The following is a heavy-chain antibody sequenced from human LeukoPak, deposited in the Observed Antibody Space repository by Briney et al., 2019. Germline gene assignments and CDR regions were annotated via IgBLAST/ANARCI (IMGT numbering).Heavy chain of an antibody. J-gene: IGHJ5*02. V-gene: IGHV3-23*01. CDR1: GFTFSSYA. CDR2: ISGSGGST. CDR3: ARDKLLEYGNWFEP. Sequence: GGSPRLSCAASGFTFSSYAMSWVRQAPGKGLEWVSAISGSGGSTYYADSVKGRFTISRDNSKNTLYLQMNSLRAEDTAVYYCARDKLLEYGNWFEPWGQGTLVSVSS. D-gene: IGHD3-10*01.